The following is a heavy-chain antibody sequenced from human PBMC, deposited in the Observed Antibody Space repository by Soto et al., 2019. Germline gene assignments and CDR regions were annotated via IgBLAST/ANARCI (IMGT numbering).Heavy chain of an antibody. D-gene: IGHD2-21*01. CDR3: VRSGTARLLRHSWFDT. Sequence: EVQLVESGGGLVKPGGSLRLSCAASGFTFNTYDMNWVRQAPGKGLEWVSSITTSSAYIYYADSLKGRITISRDNAKDSLFLQMNSRRAEHTAVYYCVRSGTARLLRHSWFDTWGQGTLVTVSS. J-gene: IGHJ5*02. V-gene: IGHV3-21*01. CDR1: GFTFNTYD. CDR2: ITTSSAYI.